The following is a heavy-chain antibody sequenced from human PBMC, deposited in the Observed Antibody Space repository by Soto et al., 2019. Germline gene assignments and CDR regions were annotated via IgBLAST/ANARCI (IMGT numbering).Heavy chain of an antibody. Sequence: QVQLVESGGGVVQPGRSLRLSCAASGFTFSSYGMHWVRQAPGKGLEWVAVIWYDGSNKYYADSVKGRFTIFRDNSKNTLYLQMNSLRAEDTAVYYCARVFSSGWSPFDYWGQGTLVTVSS. CDR3: ARVFSSGWSPFDY. V-gene: IGHV3-33*01. CDR2: IWYDGSNK. D-gene: IGHD6-19*01. CDR1: GFTFSSYG. J-gene: IGHJ4*02.